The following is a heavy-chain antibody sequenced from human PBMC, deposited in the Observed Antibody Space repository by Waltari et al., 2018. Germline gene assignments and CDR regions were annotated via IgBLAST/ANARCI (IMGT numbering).Heavy chain of an antibody. CDR1: GFTFSSYA. D-gene: IGHD2-21*02. CDR3: AKDRIDRLVKGDSAY. V-gene: IGHV3-23*01. CDR2: ISGSGGST. Sequence: EVQLLESGGGLVQPGGSLRLSCAASGFTFSSYAMSWVRQAPGKGLEWVAAVWGRGLEWVSAISGSGGSTYYADSVKGRFTISRDNSKNTLYLQMNSLRAEDTAVYYCAKDRIDRLVKGDSAYWGQGTLVTVSS. J-gene: IGHJ4*02.